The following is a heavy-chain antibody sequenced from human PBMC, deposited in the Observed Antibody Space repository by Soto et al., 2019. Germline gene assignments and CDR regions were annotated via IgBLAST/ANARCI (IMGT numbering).Heavy chain of an antibody. CDR2: FDPEDGET. V-gene: IGHV1-24*01. J-gene: IGHJ5*02. CDR1: GYTLTELS. D-gene: IGHD3-10*01. Sequence: ASVKVSCKVSGYTLTELSMHWVRQAPGKGLEWMGGFDPEDGETIYAQKFQGRVTMTEDTSTDTAYMELSSLRSEDTAVYYCATAGITMVRGVIKGWFDPWGQGTLVTSPQ. CDR3: ATAGITMVRGVIKGWFDP.